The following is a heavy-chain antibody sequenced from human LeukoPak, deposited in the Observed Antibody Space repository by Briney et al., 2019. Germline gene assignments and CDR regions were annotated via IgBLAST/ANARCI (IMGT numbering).Heavy chain of an antibody. CDR1: GFTFSDYY. Sequence: GGSLRLSCAASGFTFSDYYMSWIRQAPGKGLEWVSYISSSGSTIYYADSVKGRFTISRDNAKNSLYLQMNSLRAEDTAVYYCAREIYCSGGSCYPSIFDYWGQGTLVTVSS. CDR3: AREIYCSGGSCYPSIFDY. J-gene: IGHJ4*02. V-gene: IGHV3-11*01. CDR2: ISSSGSTI. D-gene: IGHD2-15*01.